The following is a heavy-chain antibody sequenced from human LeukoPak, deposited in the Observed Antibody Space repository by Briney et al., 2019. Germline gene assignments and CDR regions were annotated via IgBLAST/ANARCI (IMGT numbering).Heavy chain of an antibody. V-gene: IGHV1-18*04. CDR3: ARDGIGSDYVRYFDY. D-gene: IGHD3-10*02. CDR2: ISAYNGNT. Sequence: ASVKVSCKPSGYTFTTYYIHWVRQAPGQGLEWMGWISAYNGNTNYAQKLQGRVTMTTDTSTSTAYMELRSLRSDDTAVYYCARDGIGSDYVRYFDYWGQGTLVTVSS. CDR1: GYTFTTYY. J-gene: IGHJ4*02.